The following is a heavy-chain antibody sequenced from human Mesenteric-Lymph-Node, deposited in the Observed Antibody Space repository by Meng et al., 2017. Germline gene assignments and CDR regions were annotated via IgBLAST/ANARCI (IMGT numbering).Heavy chain of an antibody. D-gene: IGHD3-22*01. CDR1: GCPISSSSYY. Sequence: GSLRLSCTVSGCPISSSSYYWGWSRQPPGKGLEWIGSIYYSGSTYYNPSLKSRVTISVDTSKNQFSLKLSSLTAADTAVYYYARAFDYYDSSGYDYLDYWGQGTLVTVSS. CDR3: ARAFDYYDSSGYDYLDY. CDR2: IYYSGST. J-gene: IGHJ4*02. V-gene: IGHV4-39*07.